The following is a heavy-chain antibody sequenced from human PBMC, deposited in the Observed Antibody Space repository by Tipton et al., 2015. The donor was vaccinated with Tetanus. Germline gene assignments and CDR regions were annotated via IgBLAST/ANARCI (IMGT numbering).Heavy chain of an antibody. CDR3: ARRAYSYDSSGYYYLLDP. D-gene: IGHD3-22*01. J-gene: IGHJ5*02. CDR1: GGSISNYY. V-gene: IGHV4-59*01. Sequence: TLSLTCTVSGGSISNYYWSWIRQPPGKGLEWIGYIYYSGSTNYNPSLKSRVTISVDTSKNQFSLKLSSVTAADTAVYYCARRAYSYDSSGYYYLLDPWGQGTLVTVSS. CDR2: IYYSGST.